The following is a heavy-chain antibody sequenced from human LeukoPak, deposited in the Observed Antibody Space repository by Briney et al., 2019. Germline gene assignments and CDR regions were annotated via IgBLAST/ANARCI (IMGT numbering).Heavy chain of an antibody. J-gene: IGHJ4*02. V-gene: IGHV1-18*01. CDR1: GYTFTSYG. D-gene: IGHD3-22*01. Sequence: ASVKVSCKASGYTFTSYGISWVRQAPGQGLEWMGWISAYNGNTNYAQKLQGRVTMTTDTSTSTAYMELRSLRSDDTAVYYCARVPPYYYGSSGYYSDPFDYWGQGILVTVSS. CDR3: ARVPPYYYGSSGYYSDPFDY. CDR2: ISAYNGNT.